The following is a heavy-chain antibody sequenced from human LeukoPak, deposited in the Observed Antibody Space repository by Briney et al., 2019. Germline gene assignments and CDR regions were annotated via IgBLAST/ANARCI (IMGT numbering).Heavy chain of an antibody. J-gene: IGHJ5*02. Sequence: GESLKISCKGSGYSFTSYWIGWVRQMPGKGLEWMGIIYPGDSDTRYSPSFQGQVTISADKSISTAYLQWNSLKASDTAMYYCATITTYYDILTGYYTNWFDPWGQGTLVTVSS. D-gene: IGHD3-9*01. CDR3: ATITTYYDILTGYYTNWFDP. V-gene: IGHV5-51*01. CDR2: IYPGDSDT. CDR1: GYSFTSYW.